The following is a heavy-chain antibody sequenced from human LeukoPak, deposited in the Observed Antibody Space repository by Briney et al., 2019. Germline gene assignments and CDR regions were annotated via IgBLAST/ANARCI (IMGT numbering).Heavy chain of an antibody. D-gene: IGHD6-13*01. J-gene: IGHJ1*01. CDR1: GFTFSSYA. CDR3: AKVYSSSWYFQH. CDR2: ISGSGGST. V-gene: IGHV3-23*01. Sequence: HPGGSLRLSCAASGFTFSSYAMSWVRQAPGKGLEWVSAISGSGGSTYYADSVKGRFTISRDNSKNTLYLRMNSLRAEDTAVYYCAKVYSSSWYFQHWGQGTLVTVSS.